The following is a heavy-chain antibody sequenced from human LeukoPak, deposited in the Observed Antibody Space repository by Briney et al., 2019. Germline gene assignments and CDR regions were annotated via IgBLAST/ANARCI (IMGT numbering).Heavy chain of an antibody. Sequence: ASVKVSCKASGYIFTNYGISWVRQAPGQGLEWMGWISTHKGKTNYAQRLQGRVTMTTDTSTSTAYMELRSLRSDDTAIYYCVRDIQWRFDPWGQGTLVTVSS. CDR3: VRDIQWRFDP. CDR2: ISTHKGKT. V-gene: IGHV1-18*01. J-gene: IGHJ5*02. D-gene: IGHD2-8*01. CDR1: GYIFTNYG.